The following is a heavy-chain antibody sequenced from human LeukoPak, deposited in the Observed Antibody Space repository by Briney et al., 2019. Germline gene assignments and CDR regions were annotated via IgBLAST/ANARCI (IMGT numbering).Heavy chain of an antibody. J-gene: IGHJ3*02. D-gene: IGHD2-15*01. CDR3: ATGIVVVVAGATWENDAFDI. CDR2: IYYSGST. V-gene: IGHV4-31*03. Sequence: PSETLSLTCTVSGGSISSGGYYWSWIRQHPGKGLEWIGYIYYSGSTYYNPSLKSRVTTSVDTSKNQFSLKLSSVTAADTAVYYCATGIVVVVAGATWENDAFDIWGQGTMVTVSS. CDR1: GGSISSGGYY.